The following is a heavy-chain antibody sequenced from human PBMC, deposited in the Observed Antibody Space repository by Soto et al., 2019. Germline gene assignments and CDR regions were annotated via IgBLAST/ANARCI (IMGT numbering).Heavy chain of an antibody. Sequence: ASVRVSCKASGYTFTSYAMHWVRQAPGQRLEWMGWINAGNGNTKYSQKFQGRVTITRDTSASTAYMELSSLRSEDTAVYYCARGITLPTPLDYCGQGTLVTGSS. CDR2: INAGNGNT. CDR3: ARGITLPTPLDY. V-gene: IGHV1-3*01. J-gene: IGHJ4*02. D-gene: IGHD1-20*01. CDR1: GYTFTSYA.